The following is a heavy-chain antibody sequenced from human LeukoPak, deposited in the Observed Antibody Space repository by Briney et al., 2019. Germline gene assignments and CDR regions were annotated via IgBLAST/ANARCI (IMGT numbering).Heavy chain of an antibody. CDR1: GYTFTSYY. CDR2: INPSGGST. Sequence: ASVKVSCKASGYTFTSYYMHWVRQAPGQGLERMGIINPSGGSTSYAQKFQGRVTMTRDTSTSTVYMELSSLRSEDTAVYYCARDSPNYYGSGSPLDYWGQGTLVTVSS. J-gene: IGHJ4*02. CDR3: ARDSPNYYGSGSPLDY. V-gene: IGHV1-46*01. D-gene: IGHD3-10*01.